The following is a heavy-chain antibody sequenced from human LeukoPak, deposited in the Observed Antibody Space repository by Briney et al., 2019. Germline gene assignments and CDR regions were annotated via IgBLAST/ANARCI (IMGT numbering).Heavy chain of an antibody. CDR3: ARSNWGPEA. Sequence: GGSLRLSCLAPGFTFSHYWMTWVRRAPGRGLEWVANMNQLGNEIYYADSVKGRFTISRDNSKNSLYLQMRSLSVEDTAVYFCARSNWGPEAWGQGTLVTVSS. CDR2: MNQLGNEI. J-gene: IGHJ5*02. CDR1: GFTFSHYW. D-gene: IGHD7-27*01. V-gene: IGHV3-7*04.